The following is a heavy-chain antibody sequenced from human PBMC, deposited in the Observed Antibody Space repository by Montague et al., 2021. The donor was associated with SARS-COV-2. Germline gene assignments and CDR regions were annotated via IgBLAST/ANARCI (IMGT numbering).Heavy chain of an antibody. J-gene: IGHJ4*02. CDR3: AKPGPFAFYFES. D-gene: IGHD3-10*01. V-gene: IGHV3-23*03. CDR1: GFSFSGYA. Sequence: PLRLSCAASGFSFSGYAMNWARQAPGKGLEWISVIYSGGDGTYYADSVRGRFTISRDDSKNTLFLHLNNLSAEDTAIYYCAKPGPFAFYFESWGQGTLVTVSS. CDR2: IYSGGDGT.